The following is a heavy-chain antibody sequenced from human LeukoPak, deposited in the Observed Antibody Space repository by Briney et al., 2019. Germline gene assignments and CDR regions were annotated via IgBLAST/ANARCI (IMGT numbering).Heavy chain of an antibody. CDR1: GYTFTSYD. J-gene: IGHJ4*02. CDR3: ATGIAVAGTKNY. V-gene: IGHV1-24*01. D-gene: IGHD6-19*01. CDR2: FDPEDGET. Sequence: GASVKVSCKASGYTFTSYDINWVRQATGQGLEWMGGFDPEDGETIYAQKFQGRVTMTEDTSTDTAYMELSSLRSEDTAVYYCATGIAVAGTKNYWGQGTLVTVSS.